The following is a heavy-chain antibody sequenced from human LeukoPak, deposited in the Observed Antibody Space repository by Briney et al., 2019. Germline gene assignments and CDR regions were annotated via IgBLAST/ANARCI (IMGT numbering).Heavy chain of an antibody. CDR3: ASMLQIVTTDPFDI. Sequence: GGSLRLSCAASGFSFGDYAMHWVRQAPGKGLEWVSGISWNSDRIGYADSVKGRFTISRENAKNSLYLQMNSLRPEDTALYYCASMLQIVTTDPFDIWGQGTMVTVSS. J-gene: IGHJ3*02. CDR1: GFSFGDYA. V-gene: IGHV3-9*01. CDR2: ISWNSDRI. D-gene: IGHD5-12*01.